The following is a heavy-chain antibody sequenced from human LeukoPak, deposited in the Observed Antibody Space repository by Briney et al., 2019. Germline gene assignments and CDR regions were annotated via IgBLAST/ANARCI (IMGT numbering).Heavy chain of an antibody. CDR3: AKPATYYDILTGHDY. V-gene: IGHV3-23*01. Sequence: GGSLRLSCAASGFTFSSYAMSWVRQAPGKGLEWVSAISGSGGRTDYADSVKGRFTISRDNSKNSLYLQMISLRAEDTALYYCAKPATYYDILTGHDYWGQGTLVTVSS. CDR2: ISGSGGRT. J-gene: IGHJ4*02. CDR1: GFTFSSYA. D-gene: IGHD3-9*01.